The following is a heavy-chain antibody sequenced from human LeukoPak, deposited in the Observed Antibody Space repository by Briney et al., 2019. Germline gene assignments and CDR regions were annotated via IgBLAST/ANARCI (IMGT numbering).Heavy chain of an antibody. CDR2: IIPIFGTA. CDR1: GGTFSSYA. V-gene: IGHV1-69*13. Sequence: ASVKVSCKASGGTFSSYAISWVRQAPGQGLEWMGGIIPIFGTANYAQKFQGRVTITADESTSTAYMELSSLRSEDTAVYYCARVQSAYDFWSGYYTRGWFDPWGQGTLVTVSS. CDR3: ARVQSAYDFWSGYYTRGWFDP. D-gene: IGHD3-3*01. J-gene: IGHJ5*02.